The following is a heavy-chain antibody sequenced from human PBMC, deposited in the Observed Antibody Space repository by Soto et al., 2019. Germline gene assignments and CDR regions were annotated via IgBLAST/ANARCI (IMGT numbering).Heavy chain of an antibody. Sequence: SETLSLTCTVSGGSISGSHYHWGWIRQPPGKGLEWIGSIHYSGRVFYKSSLLGRVTISVDTSKNQFSLDLNSVTATDTAVYYCAITAPIEVAGLDFWGQGTLVTVSS. V-gene: IGHV4-39*01. J-gene: IGHJ4*02. CDR1: GGSISGSHYH. CDR2: IHYSGRV. CDR3: AITAPIEVAGLDF. D-gene: IGHD6-19*01.